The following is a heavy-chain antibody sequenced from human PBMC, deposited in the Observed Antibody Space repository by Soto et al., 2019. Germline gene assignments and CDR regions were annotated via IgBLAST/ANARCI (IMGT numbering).Heavy chain of an antibody. Sequence: QVQLVESGGGVVQPGRSLRLSCAASGFTFSSYGMHWVRQAPGKGLEWVAVIWYDGSNKYYAESVKGRVTISRDNSKNLLSLQMTGRLSGDTAVYYCARDATELLCFGKYPHDSFDFWGQGTMVTVSS. J-gene: IGHJ3*01. CDR1: GFTFSSYG. CDR3: ARDATELLCFGKYPHDSFDF. D-gene: IGHD3-10*01. CDR2: IWYDGSNK. V-gene: IGHV3-33*01.